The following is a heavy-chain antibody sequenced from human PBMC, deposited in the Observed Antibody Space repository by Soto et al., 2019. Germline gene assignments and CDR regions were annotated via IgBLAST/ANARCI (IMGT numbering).Heavy chain of an antibody. D-gene: IGHD2-21*01. Sequence: QVQLVQSGAEVKKPGASVKVSCKASGYTFTSYYMHWVRQAPGQGLEWMGIINPSGGSTSYAQKFQGRVTMTRDTSTSTVYIELSSLRSEDTAVYYCAREGLAGGDWGGPEYWGQGTLVTVSS. V-gene: IGHV1-46*01. CDR2: INPSGGST. J-gene: IGHJ4*02. CDR3: AREGLAGGDWGGPEY. CDR1: GYTFTSYY.